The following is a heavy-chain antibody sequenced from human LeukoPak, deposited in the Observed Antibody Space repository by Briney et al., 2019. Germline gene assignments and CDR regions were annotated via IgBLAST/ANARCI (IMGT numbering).Heavy chain of an antibody. CDR2: INSDGSSR. Sequence: PGGSLRLSCAASKFIFSSYWMHWVRQAPGKGLVWVSHINSDGSSRSYAEAVKGGFTIARDNAKNTLELQMTSLSAEDTAEYYCARGGAMNYGDYFFAQNEEDNYLDAWGRGTLVTVAS. J-gene: IGHJ5*02. CDR1: KFIFSSYW. V-gene: IGHV3-74*01. CDR3: ARGGAMNYGDYFFAQNEEDNYLDA. D-gene: IGHD4-17*01.